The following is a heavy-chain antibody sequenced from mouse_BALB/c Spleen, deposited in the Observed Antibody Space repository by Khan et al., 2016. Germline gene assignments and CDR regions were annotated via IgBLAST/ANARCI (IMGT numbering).Heavy chain of an antibody. CDR2: ISSGGST. Sequence: VQLKESGGGLVKPGGSLKLSCAASGFTFSSYAMSWVRQTPEKRLHWVASISSGGSTYYPDSVKGRFTISRDNARNILYLQMSSLRSEDTAMYYCAREENAMDYWGQGTSVTVSS. CDR1: GFTFSSYA. V-gene: IGHV5-6-5*01. CDR3: AREENAMDY. J-gene: IGHJ4*01.